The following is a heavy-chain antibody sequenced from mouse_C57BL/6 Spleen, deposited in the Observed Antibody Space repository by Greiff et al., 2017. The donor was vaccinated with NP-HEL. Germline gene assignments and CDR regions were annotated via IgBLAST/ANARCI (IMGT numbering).Heavy chain of an antibody. CDR2: ISSGSSTI. CDR1: GFTFSDYG. V-gene: IGHV5-17*01. D-gene: IGHD2-4*01. CDR3: ARRWYYDYDGGAMDY. J-gene: IGHJ4*01. Sequence: EVKLVESGGGLVKPGGSLKLSCAASGFTFSDYGMHWVRQAPEKGLEWVAYISSGSSTIYYADTVKGRVTISRDNAKNTRFLQMTRLRSEDTAMYYCARRWYYDYDGGAMDYWGQGTSVTVSS.